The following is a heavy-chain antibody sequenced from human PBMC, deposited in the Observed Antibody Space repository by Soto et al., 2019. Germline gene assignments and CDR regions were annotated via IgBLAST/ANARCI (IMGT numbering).Heavy chain of an antibody. CDR2: INHSGST. CDR1: GGSFSGYY. J-gene: IGHJ6*02. Sequence: ETLSLTCXVYGGSFSGYYWSWIRQPPGKGLEWIGEINHSGSTNYNPSLKSRVTISVDTSKNQFSLKLSSVTAADTAVYYCARWHPTYLYYYYGMDVWGQGTTVTVSS. V-gene: IGHV4-34*01. CDR3: ARWHPTYLYYYYGMDV.